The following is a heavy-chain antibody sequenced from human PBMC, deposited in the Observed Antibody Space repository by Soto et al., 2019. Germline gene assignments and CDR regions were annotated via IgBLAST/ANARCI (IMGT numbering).Heavy chain of an antibody. V-gene: IGHV4-31*03. Sequence: SETLSLTCSVSGDSTSSPGFFWSWIRQQPGKALEWIGYIHYTGSTSYNPSLKSRLAISLDASKNQFALSLSSMTSADTAVYYCARNHRSLGDYYGIDVWGQGTTVTVSS. CDR2: IHYTGST. J-gene: IGHJ6*02. D-gene: IGHD3-10*01. CDR1: GDSTSSPGFF. CDR3: ARNHRSLGDYYGIDV.